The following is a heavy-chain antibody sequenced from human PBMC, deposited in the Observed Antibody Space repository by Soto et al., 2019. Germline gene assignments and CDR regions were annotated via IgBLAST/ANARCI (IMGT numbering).Heavy chain of an antibody. CDR3: AREQYDYVWGSSPAYYFDY. CDR2: ISYDGSNK. Sequence: QVQLVESGGGVVQPGRSLRLSCAASGFTFSSYAMHWVRQAPGKGLEWVAVISYDGSNKYYADSVKGRFTISRDNSKNTLYLQMNSLRAEDTAVYYCAREQYDYVWGSSPAYYFDYWGQGTLVTVSS. J-gene: IGHJ4*02. V-gene: IGHV3-30-3*01. CDR1: GFTFSSYA. D-gene: IGHD3-16*01.